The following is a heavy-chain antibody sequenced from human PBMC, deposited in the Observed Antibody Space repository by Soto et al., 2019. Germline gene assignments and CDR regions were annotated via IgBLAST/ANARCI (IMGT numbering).Heavy chain of an antibody. Sequence: SQTLSLTCAISGDSVSSNTASWNWIRQSPSRGLEWLGRTYFRSKWYNDYAVSVKSRIIINPDTSNNQFSLQLNSVTPEDKAVYFCAKGDNTGTKTGYAFDPWGQGIMVTVSS. CDR1: GDSVSSNTAS. V-gene: IGHV6-1*01. CDR3: AKGDNTGTKTGYAFDP. D-gene: IGHD5-12*01. J-gene: IGHJ5*02. CDR2: TYFRSKWYN.